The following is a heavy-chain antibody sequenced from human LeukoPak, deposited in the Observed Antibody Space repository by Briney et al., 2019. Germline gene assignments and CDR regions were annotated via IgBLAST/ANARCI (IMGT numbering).Heavy chain of an antibody. D-gene: IGHD1-26*01. J-gene: IGHJ1*01. CDR3: ARVPRIVGATKAEYFQH. CDR1: GYTFTGYY. CDR2: INPNSGGT. Sequence: ASVKVSCKASGYTFTGYYMHWARQAPGQGLEWMGWINPNSGGTNYAQKFQGRVTMTRDTSISTAYMELSRLRSDDTAVYYCARVPRIVGATKAEYFQHWGQGTLVTVSS. V-gene: IGHV1-2*02.